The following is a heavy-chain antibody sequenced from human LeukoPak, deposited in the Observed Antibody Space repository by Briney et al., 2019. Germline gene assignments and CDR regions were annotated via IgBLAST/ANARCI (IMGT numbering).Heavy chain of an antibody. V-gene: IGHV1-69*13. Sequence: SVKVSCKASGGTFSSYAISWVRRAPGQGLEWMGGIIPIFGTANYAQKFQGRVTITADESTSTAYMELSSLRSEDTAVYYCAREGIAVAGSYFDYWGQGTLVTVSS. D-gene: IGHD6-19*01. CDR3: AREGIAVAGSYFDY. CDR2: IIPIFGTA. CDR1: GGTFSSYA. J-gene: IGHJ4*02.